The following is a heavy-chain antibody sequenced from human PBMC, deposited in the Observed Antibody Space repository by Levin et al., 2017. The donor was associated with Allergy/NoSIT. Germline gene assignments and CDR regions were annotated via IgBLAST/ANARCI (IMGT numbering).Heavy chain of an antibody. J-gene: IGHJ6*02. Sequence: SVKVSCKASGGIFSSFAISWVRQAPGQGLEWMGGIIPIFGATHYPQKFQGRVTITADESTSTAYMELSSLRSEDTAVYYCHLGYCSSSTCYGNVGRYFYYGLDVWGQGTTVTVSS. CDR1: GGIFSSFA. V-gene: IGHV1-69*13. D-gene: IGHD2-2*01. CDR2: IIPIFGAT. CDR3: HLGYCSSSTCYGNVGRYFYYGLDV.